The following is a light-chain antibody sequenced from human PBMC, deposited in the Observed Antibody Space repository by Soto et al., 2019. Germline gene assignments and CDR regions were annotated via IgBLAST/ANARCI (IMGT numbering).Light chain of an antibody. J-gene: IGLJ3*02. CDR1: SGHSSNA. Sequence: QSVLTQSPSASASLGASVRLTCTLSSGHSSNAIAWHQQQPEKGPRYVMRVNSDGSHNKGDGIPDRFSGSSSGAERYLTISSLQSEDEADYYCQTWGTGIWVFGGGTKLTVL. V-gene: IGLV4-69*01. CDR2: VNSDGSH. CDR3: QTWGTGIWV.